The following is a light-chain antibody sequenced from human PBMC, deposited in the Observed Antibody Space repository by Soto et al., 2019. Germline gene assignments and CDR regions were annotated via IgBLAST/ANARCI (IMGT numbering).Light chain of an antibody. CDR2: SDD. CDR3: ASWDDSLNVV. Sequence: QSVLTQSPSASGTPGQRVIISCSGCSSNIGSNTVSWYQQFPGTAPKLLIYSDDQRPSWVPGRFSASKSGASASLAISGLQSEDEALYYCASWDDSLNVVFGGGTKLTVL. CDR1: SSNIGSNT. V-gene: IGLV1-44*01. J-gene: IGLJ2*01.